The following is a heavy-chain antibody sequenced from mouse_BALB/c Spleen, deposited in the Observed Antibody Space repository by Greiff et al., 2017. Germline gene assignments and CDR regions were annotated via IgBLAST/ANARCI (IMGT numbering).Heavy chain of an antibody. CDR3: ARSTMITTGFAH. CDR2: ISNGGGST. J-gene: IGHJ3*01. Sequence: EVQLVESGGGLVQPGGSLKLSCAASGFTFSSYTMSWVRQTPEKRLEWVAYISNGGGSTYYPDTVKGRFTISRDNAKNTLYLQMSSLKSEDTAMYYCARSTMITTGFAHWGQGTLVTVSA. D-gene: IGHD2-4*01. V-gene: IGHV5-12-2*01. CDR1: GFTFSSYT.